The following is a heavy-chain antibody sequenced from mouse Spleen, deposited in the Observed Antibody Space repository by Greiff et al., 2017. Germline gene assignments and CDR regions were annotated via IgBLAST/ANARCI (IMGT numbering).Heavy chain of an antibody. CDR1: GYSFTGYY. J-gene: IGHJ3*01. Sequence: VQLQQSGPELVKPGASVKISCKASGYSFTGYYMNWVKQSPEKSLEWIGEINPSTGGTTYNQKFKAKATLTVDKSSSTAYMQLKSLTSEDSAVYYCARQDGTGFAYWGQGTLVTVSA. CDR3: ARQDGTGFAY. D-gene: IGHD4-1*01. CDR2: INPSTGGT. V-gene: IGHV1-42*01.